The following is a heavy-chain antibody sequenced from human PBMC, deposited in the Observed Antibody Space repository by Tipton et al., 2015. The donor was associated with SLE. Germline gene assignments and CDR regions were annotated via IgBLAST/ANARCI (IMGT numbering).Heavy chain of an antibody. J-gene: IGHJ3*02. Sequence: TLSLTCTVSGGSVSSGNYYWSWVRQPAGKGLEWIGRIYTSGNTNYSPSFKSRVTMSLDTAQNQVSLNLNSATAADTAVYFCARSPSILPAASDVFDIWGQGTVVTVSS. CDR1: GGSVSSGNYY. CDR2: IYTSGNT. D-gene: IGHD2-2*01. V-gene: IGHV4-61*02. CDR3: ARSPSILPAASDVFDI.